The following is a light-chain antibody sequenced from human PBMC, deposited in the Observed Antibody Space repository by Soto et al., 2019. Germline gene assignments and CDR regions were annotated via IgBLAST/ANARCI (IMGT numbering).Light chain of an antibody. CDR2: YVS. J-gene: IGLJ3*02. CDR3: CSYAGSYSWV. CDR1: NSDVGGYNY. V-gene: IGLV2-11*01. Sequence: QSALTQPRSVSGSPGQSVTISCTGTNSDVGGYNYVSWYLQYPGKAPKLMIYYVSQRPSGVPDRFSGSKSGNTASLTISGLQAEDEADYYCCSYAGSYSWVFGGGTKLTVL.